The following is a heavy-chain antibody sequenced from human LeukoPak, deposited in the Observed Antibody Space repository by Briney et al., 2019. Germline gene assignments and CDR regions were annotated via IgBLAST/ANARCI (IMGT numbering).Heavy chain of an antibody. J-gene: IGHJ4*02. CDR3: ARGNYYDSSGYYDY. CDR2: IYHSGST. Sequence: SETLSLTCAVSGGSISSGGYSWSWIRQPPGKGLEWIGYIYHSGSTYYNPSLKSRVTISVDTSKNQFSLKLSSVTAADTAVYYCARGNYYDSSGYYDYWGQGTLVTVSS. D-gene: IGHD3-22*01. CDR1: GGSISSGGYS. V-gene: IGHV4-30-2*01.